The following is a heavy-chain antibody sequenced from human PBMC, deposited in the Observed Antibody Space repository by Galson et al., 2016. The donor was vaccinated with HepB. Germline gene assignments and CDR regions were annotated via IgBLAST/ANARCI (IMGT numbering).Heavy chain of an antibody. CDR1: GYTFSTYG. CDR3: ARSATPNFESFDS. V-gene: IGHV1-18*01. CDR2: ISGYNGDT. J-gene: IGHJ4*02. Sequence: SVKVSCKASGYTFSTYGISWVRQAPGQGLEWMGLISGYNGDTNYAQKFHGRVTMTTDTSRNTAYMELRSLRSDDTAVYYCARSATPNFESFDSWGQGTLVTVSS. D-gene: IGHD3-9*01.